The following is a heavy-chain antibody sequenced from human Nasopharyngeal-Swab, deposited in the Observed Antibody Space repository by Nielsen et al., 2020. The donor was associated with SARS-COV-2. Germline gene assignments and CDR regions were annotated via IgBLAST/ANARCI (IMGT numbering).Heavy chain of an antibody. Sequence: GSLNPSFTPPAASTSGFSWSGTRKLPGKGREGFAFMYDNESTNYNPSLRGRATISLDTSKNQFSLKVTSVTAADTAVYYCARENWQLANVFDIWGQGTMVTVSS. CDR3: ARENWQLANVFDI. CDR1: AASTSGFS. J-gene: IGHJ3*02. V-gene: IGHV4-59*01. CDR2: MYDNEST. D-gene: IGHD6-19*01.